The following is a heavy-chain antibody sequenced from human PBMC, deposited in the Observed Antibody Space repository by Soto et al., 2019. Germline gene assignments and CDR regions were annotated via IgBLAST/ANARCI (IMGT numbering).Heavy chain of an antibody. V-gene: IGHV3-33*05. D-gene: IGHD6-13*01. CDR3: ARALAAAGTPVFGY. J-gene: IGHJ4*02. Sequence: QVQLVESGGGVVQPGRSLRLSCAASGFTFSSYAMHWVRQAPGKGLEWVAVIIYDGSNTYYADSVKGRFTISRDNSKNTLKLQMITRRTEDTAVYYCARALAAAGTPVFGYRGQGALVIVSS. CDR2: IIYDGSNT. CDR1: GFTFSSYA.